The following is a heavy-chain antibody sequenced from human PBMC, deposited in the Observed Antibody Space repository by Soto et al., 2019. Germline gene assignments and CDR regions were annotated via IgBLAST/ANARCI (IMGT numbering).Heavy chain of an antibody. CDR3: ARGRRITIFGVAPPYDAFDI. CDR2: MNPNSGNT. CDR1: GYTFTSYG. J-gene: IGHJ3*02. V-gene: IGHV1-8*02. Sequence: ASVKVSCKASGYTFTSYGISWVRQATGQGLEWMGWMNPNSGNTGYAQKFQGRVTMTRNTSISTAYMELSSLRSEDTAVYYCARGRRITIFGVAPPYDAFDIWGQGTMVTVSS. D-gene: IGHD3-3*01.